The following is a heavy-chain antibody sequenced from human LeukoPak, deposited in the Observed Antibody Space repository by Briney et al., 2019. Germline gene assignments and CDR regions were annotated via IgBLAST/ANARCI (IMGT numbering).Heavy chain of an antibody. V-gene: IGHV3-23*01. J-gene: IGHJ4*02. CDR3: ARDYADYVGYFFFDY. CDR2: NSGGGETT. Sequence: GRSLRLSCAASGVTFNNYAMNSVPQAPGKGLECVSSNSGGGETTYYADSAKGRFTISRDNSQNTLYLQMNSLRAEDTAVYYCARDYADYVGYFFFDYWGQGTLVTVSS. D-gene: IGHD4-17*01. CDR1: GVTFNNYA.